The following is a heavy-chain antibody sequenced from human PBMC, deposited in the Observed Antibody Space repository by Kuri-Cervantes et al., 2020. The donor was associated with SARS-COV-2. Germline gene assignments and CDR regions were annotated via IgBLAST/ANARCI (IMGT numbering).Heavy chain of an antibody. D-gene: IGHD3-22*01. CDR1: GFTFSSYS. J-gene: IGHJ6*03. CDR2: ISSSSSYI. V-gene: IGHV3-21*04. Sequence: GESLKISCAASGFTFSSYSMNWVRQAPGKGLEWVSSISSSSSYIYYADSVKGRFTISRDNAKNSLYLQMNSLRAEDTALYHCARRGGYSESYYYYYYMDVWGKGTTVTVSS. CDR3: ARRGGYSESYYYYYYMDV.